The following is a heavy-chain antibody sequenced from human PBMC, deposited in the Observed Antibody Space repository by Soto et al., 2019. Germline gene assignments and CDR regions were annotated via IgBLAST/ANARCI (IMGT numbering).Heavy chain of an antibody. Sequence: GGSLRLSCAASGFTVSSNYMSWVRQAPGKGLEWVSVIYSGGSTYYTDSVKGRLTISRDNSKNTLYLQMNSLKAEDTAVYYCERGIAARAYYYYYYMDVCGKGTTVTVSS. J-gene: IGHJ6*03. V-gene: IGHV3-53*01. CDR2: IYSGGST. CDR1: GFTVSSNY. D-gene: IGHD6-6*01. CDR3: ERGIAARAYYYYYYMDV.